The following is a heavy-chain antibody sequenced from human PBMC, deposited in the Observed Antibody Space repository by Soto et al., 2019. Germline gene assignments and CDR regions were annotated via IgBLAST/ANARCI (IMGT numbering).Heavy chain of an antibody. CDR3: ASSIAARSRTMTTVTHYRILDY. D-gene: IGHD6-6*01. Sequence: PSDTLSLTCAVYGGSFSGYYWSWIRQPPGKGLEWIGEINHSGSTNYNPSLKSRVTISVDTSKNQFSLKLSSVTAADTAVYYCASSIAARSRTMTTVTHYRILDYWGQGTLVTVSS. CDR1: GGSFSGYY. J-gene: IGHJ4*02. CDR2: INHSGST. V-gene: IGHV4-34*01.